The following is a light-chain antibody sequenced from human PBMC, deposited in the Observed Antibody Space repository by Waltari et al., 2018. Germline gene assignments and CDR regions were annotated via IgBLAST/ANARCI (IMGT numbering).Light chain of an antibody. V-gene: IGKV1-5*03. Sequence: DIQMTQSPSTLSASVGDRVTITCRASQSINNWLAWDQQKPGKPPKLLIYKASTLETGVPSRFSGSVSGTEFTLTISSLQPDDSATYYCQQYDTYWTFGQGTKVEIK. CDR2: KAS. CDR1: QSINNW. J-gene: IGKJ1*01. CDR3: QQYDTYWT.